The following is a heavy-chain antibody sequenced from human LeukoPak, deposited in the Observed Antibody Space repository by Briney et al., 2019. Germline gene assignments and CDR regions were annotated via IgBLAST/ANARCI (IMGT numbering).Heavy chain of an antibody. CDR2: TYYRSKWYS. D-gene: IGHD2-2*01. V-gene: IGHV6-1*01. J-gene: IGHJ4*02. CDR3: ARDSSAMFDY. CDR1: GDSVSSNSAA. Sequence: SQTLSLTCVISGDSVSSNSAAWNWIRQSPSRGLEWLGRTYYRSKWYSYSAVSVKSRIIINPDTSKNQFSLQLNSVTPEDTAAYYCARDSSAMFDYWGQGTLVTVSS.